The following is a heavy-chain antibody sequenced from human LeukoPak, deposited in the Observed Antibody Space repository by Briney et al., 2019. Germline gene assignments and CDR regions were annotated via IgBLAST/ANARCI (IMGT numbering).Heavy chain of an antibody. CDR2: ISNSGST. CDR1: GGSISSHY. Sequence: SETLSLTCTVSGGSISSHYWTWIRQSPVEGLEWIGDISNSGSTSYNPSLKSRVTISIDTSKNQFSLKLSSVTAADTAVYYCGRDALVGYFSYYYMDVWGKGTTVTVSS. CDR3: GRDALVGYFSYYYMDV. D-gene: IGHD2-15*01. V-gene: IGHV4-59*11. J-gene: IGHJ6*03.